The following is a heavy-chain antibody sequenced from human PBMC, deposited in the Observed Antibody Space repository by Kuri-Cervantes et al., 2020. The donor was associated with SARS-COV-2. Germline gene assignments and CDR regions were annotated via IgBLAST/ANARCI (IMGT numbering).Heavy chain of an antibody. V-gene: IGHV3-66*01. D-gene: IGHD3-10*01. J-gene: IGHJ4*02. CDR3: ARERGDYGSGSYS. CDR1: GFTVSSNY. CDR2: IYSGGST. Sequence: GGSLRLSCAASGFTVSSNYMSWVRQAPGKGLEWVSVIYSGGSTYYADSVKGRFTISRDNSKNTLYLQMNSLRAEDTAVYYCARERGDYGSGSYSWGQGTLVTVSS.